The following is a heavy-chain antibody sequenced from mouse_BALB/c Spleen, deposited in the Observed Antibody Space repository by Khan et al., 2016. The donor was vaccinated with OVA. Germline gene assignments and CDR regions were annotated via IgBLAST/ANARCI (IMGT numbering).Heavy chain of an antibody. V-gene: IGHV1-7*01. Sequence: QVQLRQSGAELAEPGASVKMSCKASGYTFINYWILWVKQRPGQGLEWIGYINPNTGYTEYNQNFKDKPTLTADKSSSTAYMQLSSLTSEDSAVYYCARRGLRWDFDYWGQGTTLTVSS. CDR3: ARRGLRWDFDY. J-gene: IGHJ2*01. CDR2: INPNTGYT. CDR1: GYTFINYW. D-gene: IGHD1-1*01.